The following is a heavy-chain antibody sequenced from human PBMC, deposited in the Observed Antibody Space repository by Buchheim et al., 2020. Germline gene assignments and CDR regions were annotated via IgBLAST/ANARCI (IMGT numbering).Heavy chain of an antibody. V-gene: IGHV1-46*01. CDR2: INPSGGST. Sequence: QVQLVQSGAEVKKPGASVKVSCKASGYTFTSYYMHWVRQAPGQGLEWMGIINPSGGSTSYAQQFQGRVTMTRDTSTSTVYMELSSLRSEDTAVYYCARGAFLVVVGASDWYFDLWGRGTL. CDR3: ARGAFLVVVGASDWYFDL. CDR1: GYTFTSYY. D-gene: IGHD2-21*01. J-gene: IGHJ2*01.